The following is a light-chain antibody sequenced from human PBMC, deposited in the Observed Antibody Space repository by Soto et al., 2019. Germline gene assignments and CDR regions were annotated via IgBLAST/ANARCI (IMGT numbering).Light chain of an antibody. CDR3: WLSYSGSSVI. V-gene: IGLV7-46*01. CDR2: ETS. CDR1: TGAVTSGHY. Sequence: QAVVTQEPSLTVSPGGTVTLTCGSSTGAVTSGHYPYWFQQKPGQAPRTLIYETSKKHSWTPARFSGSLLGVKAALTLSGAQPEDEADYSCWLSYSGSSVIIGGGTKVTVL. J-gene: IGLJ2*01.